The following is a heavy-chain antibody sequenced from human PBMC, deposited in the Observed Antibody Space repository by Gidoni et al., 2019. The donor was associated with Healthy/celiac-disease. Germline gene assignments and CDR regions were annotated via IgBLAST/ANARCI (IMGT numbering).Heavy chain of an antibody. CDR2: IYTSGST. Sequence: QVQLQESGPGLVKPSQTLSLTCTVSGCSISSGSYYWSWIRQPAGKGLEWIGRIYTSGSTNYNPSLKSRVTMSVDTSKNQFSLKLSSVTAADTAVYYCAREVVIASRYFDYWGQGTLVTVSS. J-gene: IGHJ4*02. D-gene: IGHD3-22*01. CDR3: AREVVIASRYFDY. V-gene: IGHV4-61*02. CDR1: GCSISSGSYY.